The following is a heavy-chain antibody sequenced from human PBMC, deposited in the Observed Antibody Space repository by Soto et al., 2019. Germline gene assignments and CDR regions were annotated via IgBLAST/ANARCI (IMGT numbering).Heavy chain of an antibody. D-gene: IGHD6-13*01. Sequence: QMQLVQSGPEVKKPGTSVKVSCKTSGFTFTYSAIQWVRQARGQRLEWIGWIVVGSDNTNYAQKFQERVTLTRDLSTNTIYMDLSGLRSDDTAVDYCAASPSFSQHSYDCAMDVWGQVNTVTVSS. V-gene: IGHV1-58*02. CDR3: AASPSFSQHSYDCAMDV. CDR1: GFTFTYSA. J-gene: IGHJ6*02. CDR2: IVVGSDNT.